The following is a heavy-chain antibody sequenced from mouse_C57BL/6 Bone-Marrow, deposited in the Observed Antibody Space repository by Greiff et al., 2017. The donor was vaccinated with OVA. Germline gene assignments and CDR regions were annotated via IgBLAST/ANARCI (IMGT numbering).Heavy chain of an antibody. J-gene: IGHJ3*01. CDR3: ARKGNYVPFAY. CDR1: GYTFTDYY. V-gene: IGHV1-19*01. D-gene: IGHD2-1*01. CDR2: INPYNGGT. Sequence: EVQLQESGPVLVKPGASVKMSCKASGYTFTDYYMNWVKQSHGKSLEWIGVINPYNGGTSYNQKFKGKATLTVDKSSSTAYMELNSLTSEDSAVYYCARKGNYVPFAYWGQGTLVTVSA.